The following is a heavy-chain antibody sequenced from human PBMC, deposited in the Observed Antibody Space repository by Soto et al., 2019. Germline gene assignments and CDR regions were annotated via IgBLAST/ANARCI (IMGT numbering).Heavy chain of an antibody. J-gene: IGHJ6*02. Sequence: PGGSLRLSCAASGFTLTSYAMSWVRQAPGKGLEWVASIVASVGRPYYADSVKGRFTISRDVPKQTLFLQLNSLRADDTAVYYCTKHWGGTPYYSGMDVWGQGTRVTVSS. V-gene: IGHV3-23*01. CDR2: IVASVGRP. D-gene: IGHD7-27*01. CDR1: GFTLTSYA. CDR3: TKHWGGTPYYSGMDV.